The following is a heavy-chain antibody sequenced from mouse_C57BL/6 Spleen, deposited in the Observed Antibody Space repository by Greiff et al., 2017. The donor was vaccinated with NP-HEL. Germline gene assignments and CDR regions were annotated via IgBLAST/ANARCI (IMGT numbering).Heavy chain of an antibody. CDR1: GYAFSSYW. CDR3: ARLGGNYLGY. CDR2: IYPGDGDT. J-gene: IGHJ2*01. Sequence: QVQLQQSGAELVKPGASVKISCKASGYAFSSYWMHWVKQRPGKGLEWIGQIYPGDGDTNYNGKFKGKATLTADKSSSTAYMQLSSLTSEDSAVYFCARLGGNYLGYGGQGTTLTVSS. V-gene: IGHV1-80*01.